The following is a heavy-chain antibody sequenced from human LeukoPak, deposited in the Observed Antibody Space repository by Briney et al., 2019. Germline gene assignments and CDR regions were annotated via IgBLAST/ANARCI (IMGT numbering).Heavy chain of an antibody. CDR1: GYTFTSYY. D-gene: IGHD3-3*01. V-gene: IGHV1-46*01. J-gene: IGHJ6*03. CDR3: ARDLNYDFWSGYYPYYYYYCMDA. CDR2: INPSGGST. Sequence: GASVKVSCKASGYTFTSYYMHWVRQAPGQGLEWMGIINPSGGSTSYAQKFQGRVTMTRDTSTSTVYMELSRPRSDDTAVYYCARDLNYDFWSGYYPYYYYYCMDAWGKGTTVTVSS.